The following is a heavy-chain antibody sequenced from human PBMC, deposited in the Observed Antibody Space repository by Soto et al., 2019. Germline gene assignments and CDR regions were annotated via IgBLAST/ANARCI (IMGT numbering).Heavy chain of an antibody. CDR3: ARASASSLVRGAVIN. CDR1: GASISSDNW. J-gene: IGHJ4*02. D-gene: IGHD3-10*01. V-gene: IGHV4-4*02. CDR2: VYHSGGA. Sequence: QVLLQESGPGLVKPSETLSLTCALSGASISSDNWWTWVRQSPGKGLAWIGEVYHSGGANYNPSLKSRVTISVDSYDNSCSLRLNSVTAADTALYFCARASASSLVRGAVINWGRGTQVTVSS.